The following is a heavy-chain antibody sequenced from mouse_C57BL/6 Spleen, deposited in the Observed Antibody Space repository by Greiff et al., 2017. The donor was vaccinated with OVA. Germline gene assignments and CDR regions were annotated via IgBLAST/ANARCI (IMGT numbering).Heavy chain of an antibody. V-gene: IGHV1-72*01. Sequence: QVQLKESGAELVKPGASVKLSCKASGYTFTSYWMHWVKQRPGRGLEWIGRIDPNSGGTKYNEKFKSKATLTVDKPSSTAYMQLSSLTSEDSAVYYCARRRDYYGSSYHYAMDYWGQGTSVTVSS. CDR3: ARRRDYYGSSYHYAMDY. CDR2: IDPNSGGT. J-gene: IGHJ4*01. CDR1: GYTFTSYW. D-gene: IGHD1-1*01.